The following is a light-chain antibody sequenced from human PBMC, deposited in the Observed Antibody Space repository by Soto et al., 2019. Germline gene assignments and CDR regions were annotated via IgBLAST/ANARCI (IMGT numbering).Light chain of an antibody. CDR3: CSFTSSSSYV. V-gene: IGLV2-14*03. J-gene: IGLJ1*01. Sequence: QSALTQPASVSGSPGQSITISCTGTSSDVGGYKYVSWYQHHPHKAPQLMIYDVSNRPSGVSNRFSGSKSGNTASLTISGLQAEDEADYYCCSFTSSSSYVFGTGTQLTVL. CDR1: SSDVGGYKY. CDR2: DVS.